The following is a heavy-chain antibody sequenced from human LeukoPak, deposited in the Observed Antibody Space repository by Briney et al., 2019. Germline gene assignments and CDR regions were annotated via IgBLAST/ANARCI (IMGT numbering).Heavy chain of an antibody. V-gene: IGHV6-1*01. Sequence: SQTLSLTCAISGDSVSSKNAAWNWIRQSPSRGLEWLGRTYYRSKWYNDYAVSVKGRITINADTSKNQFSLQLNSVTAADTAVYSCARYYYDNSVYSGSFDYWGQGTLVTVSS. J-gene: IGHJ4*02. CDR1: GDSVSSKNAA. CDR3: ARYYYDNSVYSGSFDY. CDR2: TYYRSKWYN. D-gene: IGHD3-22*01.